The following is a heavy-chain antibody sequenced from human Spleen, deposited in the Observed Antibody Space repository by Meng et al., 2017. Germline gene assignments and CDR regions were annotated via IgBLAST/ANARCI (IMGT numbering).Heavy chain of an antibody. J-gene: IGHJ6*02. CDR1: GYSFTYYW. D-gene: IGHD4/OR15-4a*01. Sequence: GESLKISCEGSGYSFTYYWIGWVRQMPGKGLEWMGMIYPGDSETRYSPSFEGQVTFSTDKSSSTAYLQWSSLKASDTAIYYCARRAKNGDYAAYALDVWGQGTTVTVSS. V-gene: IGHV5-51*01. CDR3: ARRAKNGDYAAYALDV. CDR2: IYPGDSET.